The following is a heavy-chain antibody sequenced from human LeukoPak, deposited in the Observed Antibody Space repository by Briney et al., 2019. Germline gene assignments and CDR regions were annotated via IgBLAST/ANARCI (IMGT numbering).Heavy chain of an antibody. D-gene: IGHD6-19*01. J-gene: IGHJ4*02. CDR3: ARLRSSGWYFDY. CDR1: GFTFSSYA. Sequence: GGSLRLSCAASGFTFSSYAMSWVRQAPGKGLEWVSAISGSGGSTYYADSVKGRFTISRDNSKNTLYLQMNSLRAEDTAVYYCARLRSSGWYFDYWGQGTLVTVSS. V-gene: IGHV3-23*01. CDR2: ISGSGGST.